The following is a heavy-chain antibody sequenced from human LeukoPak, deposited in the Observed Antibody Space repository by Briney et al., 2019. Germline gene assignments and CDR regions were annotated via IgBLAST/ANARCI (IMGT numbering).Heavy chain of an antibody. CDR1: GFTFDDYA. Sequence: GGSLRLSCAASGFTFDDYAMHWVRQAPGKGLEWVSGISWNSGSIGYADSVKGRFTISRDNAKNSLYLQVNSLRAEDTALYYCAKAYSSSWYGDYFDYWGQGTLVTVSS. D-gene: IGHD6-13*01. V-gene: IGHV3-9*01. CDR3: AKAYSSSWYGDYFDY. CDR2: ISWNSGSI. J-gene: IGHJ4*02.